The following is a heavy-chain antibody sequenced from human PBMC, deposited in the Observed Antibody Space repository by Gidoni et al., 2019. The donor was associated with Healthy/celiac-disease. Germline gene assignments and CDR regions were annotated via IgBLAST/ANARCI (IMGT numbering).Heavy chain of an antibody. CDR1: GFTLSSSW. J-gene: IGHJ4*02. Sequence: VQLVESVGGLVQPGGSLSLSCAASGFTLSSSWMHWVRQAPGKGLGWVSRINSDGSSTSYADSVKGRFTISRDNAKNTLYLQMNSLRAEDTAVYYCAREEGRGYSGSRGDLFDYWGQGTLVTVSS. CDR3: AREEGRGYSGSRGDLFDY. D-gene: IGHD5-12*01. CDR2: INSDGSST. V-gene: IGHV3-74*01.